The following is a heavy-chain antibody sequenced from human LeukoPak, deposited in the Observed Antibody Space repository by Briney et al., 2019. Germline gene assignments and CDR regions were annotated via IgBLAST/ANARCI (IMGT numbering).Heavy chain of an antibody. V-gene: IGHV1-18*01. Sequence: ASVTVSCTASGYTFTSYGISWVRQAPGQGLEWMGWISAYNGNTNYAQKLQGRVTMTTDTSTSTAFMELRSLRSDDTAVYYCAGDDYYGSGMSLDYWGQGTLVTVSS. CDR3: AGDDYYGSGMSLDY. D-gene: IGHD3-10*01. CDR1: GYTFTSYG. CDR2: ISAYNGNT. J-gene: IGHJ4*02.